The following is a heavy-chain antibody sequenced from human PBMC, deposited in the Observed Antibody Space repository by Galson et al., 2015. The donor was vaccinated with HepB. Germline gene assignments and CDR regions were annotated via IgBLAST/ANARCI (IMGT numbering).Heavy chain of an antibody. Sequence: SVTVSCKASGGTFSSYTISWVRQAPGQGLEWMGRIIPILGIANYAQKFQGRVTITADKSTSTAYMELSSLRSEDTAVYYCAREPHIVVVPAAIGWFDPWGQGTLVAVSS. J-gene: IGHJ5*02. CDR3: AREPHIVVVPAAIGWFDP. V-gene: IGHV1-69*04. D-gene: IGHD2-2*01. CDR2: IIPILGIA. CDR1: GGTFSSYT.